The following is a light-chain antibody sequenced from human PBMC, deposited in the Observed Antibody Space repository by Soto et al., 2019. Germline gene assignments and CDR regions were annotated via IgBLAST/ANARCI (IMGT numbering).Light chain of an antibody. CDR2: GAS. Sequence: IVWPKSHGPLSFSPGERVTLSCRPGQSVSSSYLAWYQQKPGQAPRLLIYGASTRATDIPGRFSGRGSGTDFTLTINSLESEDFAVYYCQQHRIWPSTFGQGTQLDIK. V-gene: IGKV3D-20*02. CDR1: QSVSSSY. CDR3: QQHRIWPST. J-gene: IGKJ5*01.